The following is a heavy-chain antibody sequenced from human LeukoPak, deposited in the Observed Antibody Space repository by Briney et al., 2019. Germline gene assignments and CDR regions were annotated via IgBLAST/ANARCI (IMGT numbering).Heavy chain of an antibody. CDR2: TNHSGST. Sequence: QPSETLSLTCAVYGGSFSGYYWSWIRQPPGKGLEWIGETNHSGSTNYNPSLKSRVTISVDTSKNQFSLKLSSVTAADTAVYYCARDTATFVVGATHRPFDYWGQGTLVTVSS. V-gene: IGHV4-34*01. CDR3: ARDTATFVVGATHRPFDY. J-gene: IGHJ4*02. CDR1: GGSFSGYY. D-gene: IGHD1-26*01.